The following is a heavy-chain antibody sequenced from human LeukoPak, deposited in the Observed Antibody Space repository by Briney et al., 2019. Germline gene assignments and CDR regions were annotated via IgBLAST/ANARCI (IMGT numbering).Heavy chain of an antibody. J-gene: IGHJ4*02. V-gene: IGHV4-31*03. CDR1: GGSISSGGYY. Sequence: SETLSLTCTVSGGSISSGGYYWSWIRQHPGKGLEWIGYRHYSGTTYYNAFLKSRLTISVDTSKNQFSLKLSSVTAADTAVYHCARASLAYCSGGSCYAIDHWGQGTLVTVSS. CDR2: RHYSGTT. CDR3: ARASLAYCSGGSCYAIDH. D-gene: IGHD2-15*01.